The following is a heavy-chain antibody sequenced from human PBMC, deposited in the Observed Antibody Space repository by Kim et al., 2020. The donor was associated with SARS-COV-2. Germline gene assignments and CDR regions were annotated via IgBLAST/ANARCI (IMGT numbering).Heavy chain of an antibody. CDR1: GGSFSGYY. V-gene: IGHV4-34*01. CDR2: INHSGST. Sequence: SETLSLTCAVYGGSFSGYYWSWIRQPPGKGLEWIGEINHSGSTNYNPSLKSRVTISVDTSKNQFSLKLSSVTAADTAVYYCARGVGSYYYMDVWGKGTTV. CDR3: ARGVGSYYYMDV. J-gene: IGHJ6*03. D-gene: IGHD1-26*01.